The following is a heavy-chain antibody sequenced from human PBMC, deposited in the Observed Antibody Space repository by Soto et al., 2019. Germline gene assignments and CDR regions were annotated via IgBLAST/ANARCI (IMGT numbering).Heavy chain of an antibody. CDR3: ARPGYDTHGGLDAFDI. CDR2: ISAYNGNT. V-gene: IGHV1-18*01. Sequence: GASVKVSCKASGYTFTSYGISWVRQAPGQGLEWMGWISAYNGNTNYAQKLQGRVTMTTDTSTSTAYMELRSLRSDDTAVYYCARPGYDTHGGLDAFDIWGQGTMVTVSS. CDR1: GYTFTSYG. D-gene: IGHD3-9*01. J-gene: IGHJ3*02.